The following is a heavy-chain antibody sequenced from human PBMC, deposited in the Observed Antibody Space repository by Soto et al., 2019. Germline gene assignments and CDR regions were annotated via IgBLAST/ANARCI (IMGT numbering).Heavy chain of an antibody. CDR1: VGDIRISA. D-gene: IGHD1-26*01. Sequence: SVKGSCKALVGDIRISAISCRSLAPGQGLEWVGGIIPIFGKPRYGQKFQGRVTITADESTTTAYMDLSNLRYEDTAVYYCARDKDRVELGGNYYYIMDFWGQGTTVTVSS. J-gene: IGHJ6*02. CDR2: IIPIFGKP. CDR3: ARDKDRVELGGNYYYIMDF. V-gene: IGHV1-69*13.